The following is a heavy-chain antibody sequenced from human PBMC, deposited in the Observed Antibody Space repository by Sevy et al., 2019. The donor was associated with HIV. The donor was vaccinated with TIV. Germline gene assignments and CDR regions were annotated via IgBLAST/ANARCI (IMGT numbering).Heavy chain of an antibody. D-gene: IGHD3-10*01. J-gene: IGHJ4*02. CDR1: GFTFSSYA. V-gene: IGHV3-23*01. CDR3: AKKRGSGSYPTYYFDY. Sequence: GGSLRLSCAASGFTFSSYAMSWVRQAPGKGLEWVSAISGSGGSTYYADSVKGRFTISRDNSKKKLYLQMNSLRAEDTDVYYCAKKRGSGSYPTYYFDYWGQGTLVTVSS. CDR2: ISGSGGST.